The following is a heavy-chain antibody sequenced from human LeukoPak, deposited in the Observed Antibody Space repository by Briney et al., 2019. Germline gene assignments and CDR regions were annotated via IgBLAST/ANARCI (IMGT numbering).Heavy chain of an antibody. CDR2: IYYSGST. Sequence: NTSETLSLTCTVSGGSISSSSYYWYWIRQPPGKGLEWIGSIYYSGSTYYNPSLKSRVTISVDTSKNQFSLKLNSVTAADTAVFYCASGEYTYGFPPFDYWGQGTLATVSS. CDR1: GGSISSSSYY. J-gene: IGHJ4*02. V-gene: IGHV4-39*01. CDR3: ASGEYTYGFPPFDY. D-gene: IGHD5-18*01.